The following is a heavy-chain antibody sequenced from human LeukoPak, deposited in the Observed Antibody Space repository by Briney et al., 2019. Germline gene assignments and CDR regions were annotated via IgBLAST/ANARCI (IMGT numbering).Heavy chain of an antibody. Sequence: GGSLRLSYAASGFTFSSYGMHWVRQAPGKGLEWVAVISYDGSNKYYADSVKGRFTISRDNSKNTLYLQMNSLRAEDTAVYYCAKESSGDAFDIWGQGTMVTVSS. CDR2: ISYDGSNK. V-gene: IGHV3-30*18. CDR3: AKESSGDAFDI. CDR1: GFTFSSYG. J-gene: IGHJ3*02. D-gene: IGHD6-19*01.